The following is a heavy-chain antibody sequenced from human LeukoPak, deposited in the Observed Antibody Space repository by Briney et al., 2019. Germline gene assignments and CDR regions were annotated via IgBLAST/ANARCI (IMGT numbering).Heavy chain of an antibody. CDR1: GGSISSYY. CDR3: ARHSSSFCWFDP. J-gene: IGHJ5*02. CDR2: IYTSGST. D-gene: IGHD6-6*01. V-gene: IGHV4-4*09. Sequence: SETLSLTCTVSGGSISSYYWSWIRQPPGKGLEWIGYIYTSGSTNYNPSLKSRVNISVDTSKNQFSLKLSSVTAADTAVYYCARHSSSFCWFDPWGQGTLVTVSS.